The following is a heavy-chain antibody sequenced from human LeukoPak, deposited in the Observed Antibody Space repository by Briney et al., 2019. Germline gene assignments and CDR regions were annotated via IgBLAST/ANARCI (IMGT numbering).Heavy chain of an antibody. J-gene: IGHJ5*02. CDR2: INHSGST. CDR1: GGSISSYY. Sequence: SSETLSLTCTVSGGSISSYYWSWIRQPPGKGLEWIGEINHSGSTNYNPSLKSRVTISVDTSKNQFSLKLSFVTAADTAVYYCARDLNYYDSSGYPLPWGQGTLVTVSS. V-gene: IGHV4-34*01. D-gene: IGHD3-22*01. CDR3: ARDLNYYDSSGYPLP.